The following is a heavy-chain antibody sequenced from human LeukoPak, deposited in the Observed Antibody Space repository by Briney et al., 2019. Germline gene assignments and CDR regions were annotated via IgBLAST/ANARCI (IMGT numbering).Heavy chain of an antibody. V-gene: IGHV3-48*03. J-gene: IGHJ4*02. CDR2: ISSSGSTI. D-gene: IGHD3-9*01. Sequence: GGSLRLSCAASGFTFSNYEMNWVRQAPGKGLEWVSYISSSGSTIYYADSVKGRFTISRGNAKNSLYLQMNSLRAEDTAVYYCARAFLTGYPAYFDYWGQGTLVTVSS. CDR1: GFTFSNYE. CDR3: ARAFLTGYPAYFDY.